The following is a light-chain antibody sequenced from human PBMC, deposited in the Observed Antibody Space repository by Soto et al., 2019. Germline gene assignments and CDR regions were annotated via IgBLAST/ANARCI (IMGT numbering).Light chain of an antibody. CDR1: QSVSSN. CDR3: QQYNNWPGT. Sequence: EMVMTQSPATLSVSPGERATLSCRASQSVSSNLAWYQQKPGQAPRLLIYAASTRATGIPARFSGSGSGTEFTLTISSLQSEDFAVYYGQQYNNWPGTFGQGTKVEI. J-gene: IGKJ1*01. V-gene: IGKV3-15*01. CDR2: AAS.